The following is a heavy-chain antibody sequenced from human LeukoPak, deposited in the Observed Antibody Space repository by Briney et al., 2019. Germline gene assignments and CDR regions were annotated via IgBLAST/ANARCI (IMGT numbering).Heavy chain of an antibody. Sequence: GGSLRLSCEASGFTFSSKWMSWVRQAPGKGLEWVANIKQDGSEKYYGDSVKGRFTISRDNAKNSLYLQMNSLRAEDTAVYYCARDQYPYDFWSGYSGWGQGTLVTVSS. CDR2: IKQDGSEK. V-gene: IGHV3-7*01. D-gene: IGHD3-3*01. CDR3: ARDQYPYDFWSGYSG. CDR1: GFTFSSKW. J-gene: IGHJ4*02.